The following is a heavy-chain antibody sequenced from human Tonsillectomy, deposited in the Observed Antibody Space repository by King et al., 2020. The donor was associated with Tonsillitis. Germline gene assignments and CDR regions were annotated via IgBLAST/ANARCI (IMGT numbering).Heavy chain of an antibody. Sequence: VQLVESGGGLVQPGGSLRLSCAASGFTVSSNYMSWVRQAPGKGLEWVSIIYSGGSTYYADSVKGRFTISRDNSKNTLYLQMNSLRAEDTAVYYCSVGVTGTNGGFLMPFDYWGQGTLVTVSS. V-gene: IGHV3-66*01. J-gene: IGHJ4*02. D-gene: IGHD1-20*01. CDR1: GFTVSSNY. CDR2: IYSGGST. CDR3: SVGVTGTNGGFLMPFDY.